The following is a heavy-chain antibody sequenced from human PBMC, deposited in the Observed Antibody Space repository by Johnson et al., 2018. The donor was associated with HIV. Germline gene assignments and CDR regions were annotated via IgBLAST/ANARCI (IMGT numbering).Heavy chain of an antibody. J-gene: IGHJ3*02. CDR2: FSSSGTTI. V-gene: IGHV3-11*04. D-gene: IGHD4-11*01. CDR3: ARGLRLDDAFDI. CDR1: GFIFSDYY. Sequence: QVQLVESGGGVVRPGGSLRLSCAASGFIFSDYYMNWIRQAPGKGLEWVSYFSSSGTTIYYADSVKGRFTISRDNAKNSLYLQMNSLRVEDTAVYYCARGLRLDDAFDIWGQGTMVTVSS.